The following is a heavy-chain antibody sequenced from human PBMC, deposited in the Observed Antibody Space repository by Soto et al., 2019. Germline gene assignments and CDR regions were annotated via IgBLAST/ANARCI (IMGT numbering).Heavy chain of an antibody. J-gene: IGHJ6*03. CDR2: ISGSGGST. CDR1: GFTFSNYA. Sequence: GGSLRLSCAASGFTFSNYAMSWVRQAPGKGLEWVSTISGSGGSTFYADSVKGRFSISRDNSRTTVYLQMSSLRAEDTALYYCAKVGRTPNYYYYMDVWGKGTTVTVSS. V-gene: IGHV3-23*01. CDR3: AKVGRTPNYYYYMDV.